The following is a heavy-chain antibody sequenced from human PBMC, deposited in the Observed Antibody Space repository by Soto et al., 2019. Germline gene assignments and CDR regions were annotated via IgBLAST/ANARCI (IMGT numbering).Heavy chain of an antibody. V-gene: IGHV1-3*01. CDR2: INAGNGNT. CDR3: ASGSGTYSPEY. Sequence: QVQLVQSGAEVKKPGASVKVSCKASGYTFTSYAIHWVRQAPGQRLEWMGWINAGNGNTKYSQKFKGRVTITRDTSASAAYMELSSLRPEGTAVYYCASGSGTYSPEYWGQGTLVTVSS. CDR1: GYTFTSYA. D-gene: IGHD1-26*01. J-gene: IGHJ4*02.